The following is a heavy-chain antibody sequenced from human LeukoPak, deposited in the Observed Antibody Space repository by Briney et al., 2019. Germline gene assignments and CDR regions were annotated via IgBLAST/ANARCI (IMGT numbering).Heavy chain of an antibody. CDR3: AKVKDIVVVVAATEDY. CDR2: ISGSGGST. D-gene: IGHD2-15*01. V-gene: IGHV3-23*01. Sequence: PGGSLRLSCAASGFTFSSYAMSWVRQAPGKGLEWVSAISGSGGSTYYADSVKGRFTISRDNSKNTPYLQMNSLRAEDTAVYYCAKVKDIVVVVAATEDYWGQGTLVTVSS. CDR1: GFTFSSYA. J-gene: IGHJ4*02.